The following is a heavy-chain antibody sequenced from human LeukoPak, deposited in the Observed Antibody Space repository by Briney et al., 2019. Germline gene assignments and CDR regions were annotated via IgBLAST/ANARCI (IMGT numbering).Heavy chain of an antibody. CDR3: ARVIVSAAGGIDY. J-gene: IGHJ4*02. CDR1: GGSFSGYY. Sequence: KPSETLSLTCAVYGGSFSGYYWSWIRQPPGKGLEWIGEINHSGSTNYNPSLKSRVTISVDTSKNQFSLKLSSVTAADTAVYYCARVIVSAAGGIDYWGQGTLVTVSS. CDR2: INHSGST. V-gene: IGHV4-34*01. D-gene: IGHD6-13*01.